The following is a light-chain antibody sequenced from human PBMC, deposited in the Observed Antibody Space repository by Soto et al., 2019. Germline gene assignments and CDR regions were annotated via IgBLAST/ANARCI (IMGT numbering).Light chain of an antibody. J-gene: IGLJ2*01. V-gene: IGLV2-8*01. CDR3: SAYAGSSVPVA. CDR1: SSDVGGYTF. Sequence: QSALTQPPSASGSPGQSVTISCTGASSDVGGYTFVSWYQQHPGQAPKLMIYDVTKRPSRVPDRFSGSKSGNTASLTVSGRQADDEADYYCSAYAGSSVPVAFGGGTKVAVL. CDR2: DVT.